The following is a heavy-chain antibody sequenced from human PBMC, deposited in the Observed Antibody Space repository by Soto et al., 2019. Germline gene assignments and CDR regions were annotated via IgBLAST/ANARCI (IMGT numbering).Heavy chain of an antibody. CDR3: ARDFDAFDI. CDR2: IWYDGSNK. Sequence: ESGGGVVQPGRSLRLSCAASGFTFSSYGMHWVRQAPGKGLEWVAVIWYDGSNKYYADSVKGRFTISRDNSKNTLYLQMNRLRAEDTAVYYCARDFDAFDIWGQGTMVTVSS. V-gene: IGHV3-33*01. J-gene: IGHJ3*02. CDR1: GFTFSSYG.